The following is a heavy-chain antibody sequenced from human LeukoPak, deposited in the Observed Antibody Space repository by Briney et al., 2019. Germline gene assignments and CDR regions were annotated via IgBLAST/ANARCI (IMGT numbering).Heavy chain of an antibody. CDR3: AKDQGQWLVPGGAFDI. V-gene: IGHV1-69*05. Sequence: GASVKVSCKASGGTFSSYAISWVRQAPGQGLEWMGGIIPIFGTANYAQKFQGRVTITTDESTSTAYMELSSLRSEDTAVYYCAKDQGQWLVPGGAFDIWGQGTMVTVSS. CDR1: GGTFSSYA. D-gene: IGHD6-19*01. J-gene: IGHJ3*02. CDR2: IIPIFGTA.